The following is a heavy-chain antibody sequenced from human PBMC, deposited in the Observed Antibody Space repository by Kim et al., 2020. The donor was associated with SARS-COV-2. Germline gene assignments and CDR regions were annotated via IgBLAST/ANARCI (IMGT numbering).Heavy chain of an antibody. CDR3: SEAGSLPHSYCQFDY. V-gene: IGHV3-23*01. J-gene: IGHJ4*02. D-gene: IGHD1-26*01. Sequence: DSVKGRVTITSDNAKTTHYLQMNSLRAEDAAIYYCSEAGSLPHSYCQFDYWGQGTLVTVSS.